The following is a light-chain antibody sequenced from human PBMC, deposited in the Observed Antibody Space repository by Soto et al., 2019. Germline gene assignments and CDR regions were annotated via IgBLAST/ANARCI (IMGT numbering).Light chain of an antibody. CDR1: QSVSNNY. Sequence: EVVLTQSPGTLSLSPGERATLSCRASQSVSNNYLAWYRRKPGQAPRLLIYGASYRATDIPGRFSGSGSGTDLTLTITRLEPEDFAVYYCQQYGSSPPTFGPGTRVEIK. CDR3: QQYGSSPPT. V-gene: IGKV3-20*01. CDR2: GAS. J-gene: IGKJ1*01.